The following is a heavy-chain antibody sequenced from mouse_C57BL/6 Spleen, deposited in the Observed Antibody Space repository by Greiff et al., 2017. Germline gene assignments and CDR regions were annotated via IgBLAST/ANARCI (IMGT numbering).Heavy chain of an antibody. V-gene: IGHV5-17*01. CDR1: GFTFSDYG. CDR3: ARTDGSYIDY. Sequence: EVKLQESGGGLVKPGGSLKLSCAASGFTFSDYGMHWVRQAPEKGLEWVAYISSGSSTIYYADTVKGRFTISRDNAKNTLFLQMTSLRSEDTAIYYCARTDGSYIDYWGQGTTLTVSS. J-gene: IGHJ2*01. D-gene: IGHD2-3*01. CDR2: ISSGSSTI.